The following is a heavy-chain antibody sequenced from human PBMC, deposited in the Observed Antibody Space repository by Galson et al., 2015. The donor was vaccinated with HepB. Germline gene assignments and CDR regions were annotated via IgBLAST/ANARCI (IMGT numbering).Heavy chain of an antibody. CDR1: GFTFGDTA. D-gene: IGHD5-18*01. CDR3: AKGYGIFDR. V-gene: IGHV3-23*01. J-gene: IGHJ4*02. CDR2: ITSLGDNT. Sequence: SLRLSCAASGFTFGDTAMTWVRQAPGKGLEWVSGITSLGDNTFYTDSVKGRFSISRDNSKNMLFLQMSSLRAEDTAIYYCAKGYGIFDRWGQGILVTVSS.